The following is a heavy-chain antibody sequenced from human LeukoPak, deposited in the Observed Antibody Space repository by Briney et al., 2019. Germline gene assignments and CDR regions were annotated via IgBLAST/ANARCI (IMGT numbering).Heavy chain of an antibody. J-gene: IGHJ4*02. Sequence: SETLSLTCAVYGGSFTGYYWSWIRQPPGKGLEWIGEINHSGSTNYNPSLKSRVTISVDTSKSQFSLKLSSVTAADTAVYYCARGHPLQLWSDYWGLGTLVTVSS. D-gene: IGHD5-18*01. V-gene: IGHV4-34*01. CDR1: GGSFTGYY. CDR3: ARGHPLQLWSDY. CDR2: INHSGST.